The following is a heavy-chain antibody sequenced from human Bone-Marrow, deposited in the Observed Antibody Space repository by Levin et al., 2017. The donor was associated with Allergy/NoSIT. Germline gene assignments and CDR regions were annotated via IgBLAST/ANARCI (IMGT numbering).Heavy chain of an antibody. CDR2: IYSGGST. V-gene: IGHV3-53*01. J-gene: IGHJ4*02. CDR3: SGYTAKDY. CDR1: GFTVGNHY. D-gene: IGHD5-18*01. Sequence: GESLKISCVASGFTVGNHYMSWVRQAPGKGLEWVSVIYSGGSTYYADSVKGRFTVSRDSSKNILFLQMNSLTAADPAVYYCSGYTAKDYWGRGTLVTVSS.